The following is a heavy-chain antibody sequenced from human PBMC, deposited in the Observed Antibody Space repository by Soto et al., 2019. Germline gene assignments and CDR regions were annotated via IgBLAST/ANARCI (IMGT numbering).Heavy chain of an antibody. Sequence: GGSLRLSCAASGFTFSSYAMSWVRQAPGKGLEWVSAISGSGGSTYYADSVKGRFTISRDNSKNTLYLQMNSLRAEDTAVYYCAKLGIYYYDSSGYYTPPYYFDYWGQGTLVTVSS. CDR2: ISGSGGST. D-gene: IGHD3-22*01. CDR1: GFTFSSYA. J-gene: IGHJ4*02. CDR3: AKLGIYYYDSSGYYTPPYYFDY. V-gene: IGHV3-23*01.